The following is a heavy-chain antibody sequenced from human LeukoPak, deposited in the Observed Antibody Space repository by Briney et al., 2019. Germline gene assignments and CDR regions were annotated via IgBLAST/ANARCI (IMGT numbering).Heavy chain of an antibody. CDR3: SRGGAYHAFDI. D-gene: IGHD1-26*01. V-gene: IGHV3-74*01. Sequence: GGSLRLSCAASGFTSSDNFMSWIRQAPGKGLVWVSRINNDGSNIIYADSVKGRFTFSRDNAKNTLYLQMNSLRAEDTAVYYCSRGGAYHAFDIWGQGTTVTVSS. J-gene: IGHJ3*02. CDR1: GFTSSDNF. CDR2: INNDGSNI.